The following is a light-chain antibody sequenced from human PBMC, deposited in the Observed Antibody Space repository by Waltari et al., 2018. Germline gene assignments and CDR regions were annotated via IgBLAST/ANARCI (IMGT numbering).Light chain of an antibody. CDR2: EVS. V-gene: IGLV2-14*01. J-gene: IGLJ1*01. Sequence: QSALTQPASVSGSPGQSITISRPGTSSDVGGYNYFSWYQQHPGKAPKLMIYEVSNRPSGVSNRFSGSKSGNTASLTISGLQAEDEADYYCSSYTTTSTPYVFGTGTKVTVL. CDR1: SSDVGGYNY. CDR3: SSYTTTSTPYV.